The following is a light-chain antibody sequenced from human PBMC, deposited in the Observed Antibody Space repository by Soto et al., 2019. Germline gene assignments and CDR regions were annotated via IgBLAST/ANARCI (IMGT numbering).Light chain of an antibody. CDR3: QQYNSYWT. V-gene: IGKV1-17*01. J-gene: IGKJ1*01. CDR2: AAS. CDR1: QGIRND. Sequence: IQVTRFATSLSASGGEGDTITFRASQGIRNDLGWYQQKPGKAPNVLIYAASSLQSGVQSRFSGSGTGTEFTLTISSLQPDDFVNYYCQQYNSYWTFGQGTKVDIK.